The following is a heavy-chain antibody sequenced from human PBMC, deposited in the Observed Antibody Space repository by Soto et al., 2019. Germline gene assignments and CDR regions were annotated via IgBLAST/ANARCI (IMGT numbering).Heavy chain of an antibody. CDR1: GYTFTSYG. CDR3: ARDNYDFWSGYYDAYYYCMDV. D-gene: IGHD3-3*01. J-gene: IGHJ6*02. CDR2: ISAYNGNT. Sequence: ASVKVSCKASGYTFTSYGISWVRQAPGQGLEWMGWISAYNGNTNYAQKLQGRVTMTTDTSTSTAYMELRSLRSDDTAVYYCARDNYDFWSGYYDAYYYCMDVWGQGTTVTVSS. V-gene: IGHV1-18*01.